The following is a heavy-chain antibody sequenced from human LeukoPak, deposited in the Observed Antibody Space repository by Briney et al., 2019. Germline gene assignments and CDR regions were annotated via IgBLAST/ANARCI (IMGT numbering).Heavy chain of an antibody. V-gene: IGHV4-34*01. J-gene: IGHJ4*02. CDR1: GGSFSGYY. CDR3: ATYHYGSGSYHNHPNFDS. D-gene: IGHD3-10*01. Sequence: SETLSLTCAVYGGSFSGYYWSWIRQPPGKGLEWLGEIKHSGSTTYNPSLKSRVTISLDTSKNQVSLKLSSVTAADTAVYYCATYHYGSGSYHNHPNFDSWGQGTLVTVSS. CDR2: IKHSGST.